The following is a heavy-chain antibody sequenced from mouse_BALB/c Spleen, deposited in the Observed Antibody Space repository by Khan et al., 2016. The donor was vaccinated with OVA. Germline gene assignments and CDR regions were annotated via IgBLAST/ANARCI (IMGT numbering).Heavy chain of an antibody. Sequence: QVQLKESGAELARPGASVKMSCKASGYTLTSYTIHWIKLRPGQGLEWIGYINPSNGYTNYNQKFRDKATLTADKSSTTAYMQLSSLTSDDSAVYNCVRDGADHRNDGWFAYWGQGTLVTVSA. J-gene: IGHJ3*01. D-gene: IGHD2-14*01. CDR3: VRDGADHRNDGWFAY. CDR1: GYTLTSYT. CDR2: INPSNGYT. V-gene: IGHV1-4*01.